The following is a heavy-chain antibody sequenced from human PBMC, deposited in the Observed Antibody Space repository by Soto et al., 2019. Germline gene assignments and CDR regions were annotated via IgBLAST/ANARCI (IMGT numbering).Heavy chain of an antibody. D-gene: IGHD2-8*02. CDR2: ISRDGGTK. V-gene: IGHV3-30*03. J-gene: IGHJ4*02. CDR1: GFTVSTYG. CDR3: TGEVASGY. Sequence: QVQLVESGGGVVQPGRCQRLSCAVSGFTVSTYGMHWVRQAPGKGLEWVAVISRDGGTKYYADSVKGRFTISRDNSRNTLFLEMNSLRGDDMAVYYCTGEVASGYWGQGTLVTVSS.